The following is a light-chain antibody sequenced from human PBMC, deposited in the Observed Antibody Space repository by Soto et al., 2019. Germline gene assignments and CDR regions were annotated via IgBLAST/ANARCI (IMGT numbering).Light chain of an antibody. CDR3: QQYNSYSEA. Sequence: DIHITQSPSTLSASVGDRVTITCRASQTISIWLAWYQQKPGKAPKLLIYDASSLESGVPSRFSGSGSGTEFTLTISSLQPDDFATYYCQQYNSYSEAFGQGTKVDIK. J-gene: IGKJ1*01. V-gene: IGKV1-5*01. CDR2: DAS. CDR1: QTISIW.